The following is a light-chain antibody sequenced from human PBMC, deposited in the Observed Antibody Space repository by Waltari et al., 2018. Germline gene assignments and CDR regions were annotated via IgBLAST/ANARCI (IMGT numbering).Light chain of an antibody. CDR1: NSNIGKNT. V-gene: IGLV1-44*01. Sequence: QTILTQPHSASGTPGQRVTVSCSGDNSNIGKNTVNWYQQLPGTAPKLLIYRDKQRPSGVPARFAGSRYGTSASLAISGLRPDDEASYYCATWDDRQSGVVFGGGTTLTVL. CDR2: RDK. J-gene: IGLJ2*01. CDR3: ATWDDRQSGVV.